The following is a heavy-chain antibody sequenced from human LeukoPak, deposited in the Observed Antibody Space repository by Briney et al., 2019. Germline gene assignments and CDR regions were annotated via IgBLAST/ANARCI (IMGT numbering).Heavy chain of an antibody. CDR2: IYSGGST. CDR1: GFTVSSNY. J-gene: IGHJ4*02. D-gene: IGHD4-23*01. Sequence: GGSLRLSCAASGFTVSSNYMIWVRQAPGKGLEWVSVIYSGGSTYYADSVKGRFTISRDNSKSTLYLQMNSLRAEDTAVYYCARDPTVVSGGGYFDYWGQGTLVTVSS. V-gene: IGHV3-66*02. CDR3: ARDPTVVSGGGYFDY.